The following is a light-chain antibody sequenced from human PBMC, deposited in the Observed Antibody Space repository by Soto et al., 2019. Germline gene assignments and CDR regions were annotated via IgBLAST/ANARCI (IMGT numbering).Light chain of an antibody. CDR1: SSNIGNHA. Sequence: QPVLTQPPSVSEAPRQRVTISCSGSSSNIGNHAVNWYQQLPGKAPKLLIYYDNLLPSGVSDRFSGSKSGTSASLAISGLQSEDEADYYCGAWDDRLNGPVFGGGTQLTVL. V-gene: IGLV1-36*01. CDR3: GAWDDRLNGPV. J-gene: IGLJ2*01. CDR2: YDN.